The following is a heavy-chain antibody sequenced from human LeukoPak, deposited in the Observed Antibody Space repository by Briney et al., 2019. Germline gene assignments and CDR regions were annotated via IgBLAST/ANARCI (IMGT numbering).Heavy chain of an antibody. CDR2: ISYDGSNK. J-gene: IGHJ4*02. Sequence: GRSLRLSCAASGFTYSSYAMHWVRRAPGKGLEWVAVISYDGSNKYYADSVKGRFTISRDNSKNTLYLQMNSLRAEDTAVYYCARGAARMVEMATIISFEYWGQGTLVTVSA. CDR3: ARGAARMVEMATIISFEY. CDR1: GFTYSSYA. D-gene: IGHD5-24*01. V-gene: IGHV3-30*04.